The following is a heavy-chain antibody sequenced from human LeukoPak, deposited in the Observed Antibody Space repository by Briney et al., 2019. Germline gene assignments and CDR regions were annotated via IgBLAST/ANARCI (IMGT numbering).Heavy chain of an antibody. CDR1: GGSISSYY. Sequence: PSETLSLTCTVSGGSISSYYWSWIRQPPGKGLEWIGYIYYSGSTNYNPPLKSRVTISVDTSKNQFSLKLSSVTAADTAVYYCARHEMGATLDYWGQGTLVTVSS. CDR3: ARHEMGATLDY. V-gene: IGHV4-59*08. D-gene: IGHD1-26*01. CDR2: IYYSGST. J-gene: IGHJ4*02.